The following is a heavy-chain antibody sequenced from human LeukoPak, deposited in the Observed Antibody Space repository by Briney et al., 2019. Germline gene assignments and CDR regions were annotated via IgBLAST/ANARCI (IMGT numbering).Heavy chain of an antibody. CDR3: ARVIWELLWDALNI. CDR1: GYTFTGYY. Sequence: ASVKVSCKASGYTFTGYYMHWLRQAPGPGLEWMGWINPNSGGTNSAQKLQGRVTMTRDTSISTAYMELSRLRSDDTAVYYCARVIWELLWDALNIWGQGTMVTVSS. D-gene: IGHD1-26*01. V-gene: IGHV1-2*02. J-gene: IGHJ3*02. CDR2: INPNSGGT.